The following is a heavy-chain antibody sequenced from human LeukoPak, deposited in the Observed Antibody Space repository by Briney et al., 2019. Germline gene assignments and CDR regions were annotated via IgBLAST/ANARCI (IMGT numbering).Heavy chain of an antibody. V-gene: IGHV3-23*01. Sequence: GGSLRLSCAASGFIFSSNAMSWVRQAPGKGLEWVAALSSSGESTYYADSVKGRFTISRDNSKNTLYLQMNSLRAEDTAVYYCASKIAVATQATRYYYYMDVWGKGTTVTISS. J-gene: IGHJ6*03. CDR3: ASKIAVATQATRYYYYMDV. CDR2: LSSSGEST. D-gene: IGHD6-19*01. CDR1: GFIFSSNA.